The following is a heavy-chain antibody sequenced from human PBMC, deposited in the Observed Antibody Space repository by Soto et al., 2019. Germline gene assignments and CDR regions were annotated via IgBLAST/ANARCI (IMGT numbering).Heavy chain of an antibody. J-gene: IGHJ6*03. CDR2: IDPSDSYT. CDR1: GYSFTAYG. V-gene: IGHV5-10-1*01. D-gene: IGHD6-19*01. CDR3: SGRHKLRGGYSVGWPPMGV. Sequence: PGESLKISCKGSGYSFTAYGISWVRKMPGKGLEWMGRIDPSDSYTNYSPSFQGHVTISADKSISTAYLQWSSLKASDTAMYYFSGRHKLRGGYSVGWPPMGVWGKGTTVT.